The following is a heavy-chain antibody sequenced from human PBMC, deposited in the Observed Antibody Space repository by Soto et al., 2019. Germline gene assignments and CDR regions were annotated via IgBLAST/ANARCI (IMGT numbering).Heavy chain of an antibody. CDR1: GDSISNLNYF. D-gene: IGHD7-27*01. Sequence: SETLSLTCSVSGDSISNLNYFWAWIRQPPGQALEYIGYIYKSATTYYNPSFESRVAISVDTSKSQFSLNVTSVTAADTAVYFCARGRYCLTGRCFPNWFDSWGQGALVTVSS. V-gene: IGHV4-30-4*01. J-gene: IGHJ5*01. CDR3: ARGRYCLTGRCFPNWFDS. CDR2: IYKSATT.